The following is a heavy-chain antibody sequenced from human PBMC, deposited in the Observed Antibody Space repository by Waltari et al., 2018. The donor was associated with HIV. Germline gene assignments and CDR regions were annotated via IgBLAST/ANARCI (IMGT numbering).Heavy chain of an antibody. CDR3: ARDLVVAAAEGFDP. CDR1: GGSITSYY. CDR2: IYYSGRT. D-gene: IGHD2-15*01. V-gene: IGHV4-59*01. J-gene: IGHJ5*02. Sequence: QVELQESGPGLVKPSETLSLTCTVSGGSITSYYWSWIRQSPGLGLEWIGHIYYSGRTTYTPALKGRVIMSLDTSKNHISLNLRSLSAADTAVYYCARDLVVAAAEGFDPWGQGILVTVSS.